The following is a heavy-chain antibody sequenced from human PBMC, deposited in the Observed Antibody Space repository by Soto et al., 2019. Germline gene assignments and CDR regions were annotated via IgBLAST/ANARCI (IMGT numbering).Heavy chain of an antibody. Sequence: EVQLVESGGGLVKPGRSLRLSCTASGFTFGDYAMSWFRQAPGKGLEWVGFIRSKAYGGTTEYAASVKGRFTISRDDSKSIAYLQMNSLKTEDTAVYYCTRDTDIAARDYYYGMDVWGQGTTVTVSS. J-gene: IGHJ6*02. D-gene: IGHD6-6*01. CDR2: IRSKAYGGTT. CDR1: GFTFGDYA. CDR3: TRDTDIAARDYYYGMDV. V-gene: IGHV3-49*05.